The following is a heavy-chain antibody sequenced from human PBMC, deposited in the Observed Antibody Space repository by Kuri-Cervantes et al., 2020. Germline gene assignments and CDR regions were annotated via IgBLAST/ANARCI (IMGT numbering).Heavy chain of an antibody. CDR1: GFTFSNYA. J-gene: IGHJ3*02. Sequence: GGSLRLSCAASGFTFSNYAVQWVRQAPGKGLEWVAAISYDGSNKYYADSVKGRFTISRDNSKNTLYLQMNSLKTEDTAVYYCTTESFYYYDSSGYYAFDIWGQGAMVTVSS. D-gene: IGHD3-22*01. CDR3: TTESFYYYDSSGYYAFDI. V-gene: IGHV3-30-3*01. CDR2: ISYDGSNK.